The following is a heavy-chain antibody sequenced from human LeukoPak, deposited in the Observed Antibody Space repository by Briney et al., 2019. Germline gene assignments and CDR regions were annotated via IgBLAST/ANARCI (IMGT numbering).Heavy chain of an antibody. CDR1: GFTFNNAW. J-gene: IGHJ4*02. CDR3: TTDSSGWYGVY. V-gene: IGHV3-15*01. CDR2: ITSNKDGGTT. D-gene: IGHD6-19*01. Sequence: PGGSLRLSCAASGFTFNNAWMGWVRQAPGRGLEWVGRITSNKDGGTTDYAAPVKGRFTISRDDSKNTLYLQMSSLKTEDTAVYYCTTDSSGWYGVYWGQGTLVTVSS.